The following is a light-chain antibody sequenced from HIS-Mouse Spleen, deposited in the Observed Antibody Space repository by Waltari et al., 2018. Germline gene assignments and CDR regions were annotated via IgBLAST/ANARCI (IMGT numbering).Light chain of an antibody. CDR2: EGS. Sequence: QSALTQPASVSGSSGQSITISCTGTSSDVGSYNLFSWYQQRPGKAPKLMIYEGSKRHSGGSNRFSGSKSGNTASLTISGRQAEDEADYYCCSYAGSSTGVFGGGTKLTVL. CDR3: CSYAGSSTGV. J-gene: IGLJ3*02. V-gene: IGLV2-23*01. CDR1: SSDVGSYNL.